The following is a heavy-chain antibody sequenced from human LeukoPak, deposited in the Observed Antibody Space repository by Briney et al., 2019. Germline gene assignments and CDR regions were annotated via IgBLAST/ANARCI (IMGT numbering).Heavy chain of an antibody. V-gene: IGHV4-59*01. CDR2: IYYSGST. CDR3: ARGPVLRFLEWTFDY. D-gene: IGHD3-3*01. Sequence: PSETLSLTCTVSGGSISSYYWSWIRQPPGKGLEWIGYIYYSGSTNYNPSLKSRVTISVDTSKNQFSLKLSSVTAADTAVYYCARGPVLRFLEWTFDYWGQGTLVTVSS. CDR1: GGSISSYY. J-gene: IGHJ4*02.